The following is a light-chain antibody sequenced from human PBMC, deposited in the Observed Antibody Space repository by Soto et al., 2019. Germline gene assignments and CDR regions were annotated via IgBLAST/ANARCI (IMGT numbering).Light chain of an antibody. CDR1: HSVSSS. Sequence: IVMTQSPATLSVSPGERATLSCRASHSVSSSLAWYQQKPGQAPRLLIYGASTRATDIPARFSGSGSGTEFTLTISSLQSEDFAVYYCQQYNNWPLTFGGGTTVEIK. CDR2: GAS. CDR3: QQYNNWPLT. J-gene: IGKJ4*01. V-gene: IGKV3-15*01.